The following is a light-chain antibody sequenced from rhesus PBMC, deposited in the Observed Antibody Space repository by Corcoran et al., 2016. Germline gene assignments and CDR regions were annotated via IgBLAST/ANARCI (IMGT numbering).Light chain of an antibody. CDR3: QQYSSSPYS. CDR2: KAS. J-gene: IGKJ2*01. Sequence: DIQMTQSPSSLSASVGDTVTITCRASQSISSWLAWYQPKPGEAPKLLINKASSLQSGVPSRFSGSGSGTVFPLTISSLQSEDFATYYCQQYSSSPYSFGQGTKVAIK. CDR1: QSISSW. V-gene: IGKV1-22*01.